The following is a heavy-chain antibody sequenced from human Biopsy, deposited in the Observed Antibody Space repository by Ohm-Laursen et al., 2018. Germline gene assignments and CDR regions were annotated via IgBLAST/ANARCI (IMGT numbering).Heavy chain of an antibody. CDR1: GYTFASYD. V-gene: IGHV1-8*01. J-gene: IGHJ5*02. CDR3: GRAVRNQLLTDP. CDR2: LNPVSGNS. D-gene: IGHD1-7*01. Sequence: SSVKVSCKSSGYTFASYDITWVRQASGQGPEWIGWLNPVSGNSNFGQKFRGRVTVTSDTSISTAYMELSGLTSDDTATYYCGRAVRNQLLTDPWGQGTLVTVTS.